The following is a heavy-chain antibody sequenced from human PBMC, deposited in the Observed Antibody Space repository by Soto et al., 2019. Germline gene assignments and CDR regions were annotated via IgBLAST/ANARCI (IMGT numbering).Heavy chain of an antibody. V-gene: IGHV3-48*01. CDR1: GFTFSSYS. Sequence: SLRLSCAASGFTFSSYSMNWVRQAPGKGLEWVSYISSSSSTIYYADSVKGRFTISRDNAKNSLYLQMNSLRAEDTAVYYCARATSSIASLNWFDPWGQGTLVTVSS. J-gene: IGHJ5*02. CDR2: ISSSSSTI. D-gene: IGHD6-6*01. CDR3: ARATSSIASLNWFDP.